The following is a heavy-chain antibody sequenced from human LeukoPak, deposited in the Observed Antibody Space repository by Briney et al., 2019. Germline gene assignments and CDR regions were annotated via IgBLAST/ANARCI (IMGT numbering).Heavy chain of an antibody. CDR2: IYYSGST. J-gene: IGHJ5*02. CDR1: GDSISSSSFF. CDR3: ARVGCTNGVCYRGWFDP. D-gene: IGHD2-8*01. V-gene: IGHV4-39*07. Sequence: SETLSLTCTVSGDSISSSSFFWGWIRQPPGKGLEGIGSIYYSGSTYYNPSLKSRVTISVDTSKNQFSLKLSSVPAADTAVYYCARVGCTNGVCYRGWFDPWGQGLLVTVSS.